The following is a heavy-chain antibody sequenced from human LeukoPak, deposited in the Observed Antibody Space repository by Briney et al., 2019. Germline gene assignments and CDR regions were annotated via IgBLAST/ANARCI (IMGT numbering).Heavy chain of an antibody. CDR3: ARGNNWYDY. J-gene: IGHJ5*01. CDR2: MKPDNGNT. CDR1: GYTFRNYD. Sequence: ASVKVSCKASGYTFRNYDIVWVRQATGQGLEWMGWMKPDNGNTGYIEMFQGRLTLTRDTSINTAYLELRNLRSEDTAVYYCARGNNWYDYWGQGTLVTASS. V-gene: IGHV1-8*03.